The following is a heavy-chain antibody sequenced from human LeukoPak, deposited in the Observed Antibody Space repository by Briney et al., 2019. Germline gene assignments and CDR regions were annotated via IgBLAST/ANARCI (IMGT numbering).Heavy chain of an antibody. Sequence: ASVKVSCKASGYTFTSYYMHWVRQAPGQGLEWMGIINPSGGSTSYAQKFQGRVTMTRDTSTSTVYMELSSLRSEDTAVYYCARGGIEMATVDYFDYRGQGTLVTVSS. CDR2: INPSGGST. CDR3: ARGGIEMATVDYFDY. V-gene: IGHV1-46*01. D-gene: IGHD5-24*01. J-gene: IGHJ4*02. CDR1: GYTFTSYY.